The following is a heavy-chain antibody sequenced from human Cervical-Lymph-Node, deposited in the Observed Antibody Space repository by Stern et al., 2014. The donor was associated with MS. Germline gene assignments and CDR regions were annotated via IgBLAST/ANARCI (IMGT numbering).Heavy chain of an antibody. CDR1: GGSISSSSYY. CDR2: IHYSGST. Sequence: QVQLQESGPGLVKPSETLSLTCTVSGGSISSSSYYWGWIRQPPGKGLEWIGSIHYSGSTYYKPSIKRRVTISVDTSNTHFSLKLSSVTAADTAVYYCARHRCSGGSCYLDAFDIWGQGTMVTVSS. D-gene: IGHD2-15*01. CDR3: ARHRCSGGSCYLDAFDI. J-gene: IGHJ3*02. V-gene: IGHV4-39*01.